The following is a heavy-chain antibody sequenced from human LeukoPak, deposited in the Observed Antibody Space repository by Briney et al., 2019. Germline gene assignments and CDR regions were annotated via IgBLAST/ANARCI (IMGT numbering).Heavy chain of an antibody. CDR2: ISYDGSNK. Sequence: PGGSLRLSCAASGFTFSSYGMHWVRQAPGKGLEWVAVISYDGSNKYYADSVKGRFTISRDNSKNTLYLQMNSLRAEDTAVYYCARTMVRGVFFDYWGQGTLVTVSS. CDR1: GFTFSSYG. CDR3: ARTMVRGVFFDY. J-gene: IGHJ4*02. V-gene: IGHV3-30*03. D-gene: IGHD3-10*01.